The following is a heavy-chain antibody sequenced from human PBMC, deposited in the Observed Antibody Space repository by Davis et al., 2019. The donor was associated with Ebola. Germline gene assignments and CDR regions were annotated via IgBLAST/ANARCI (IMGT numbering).Heavy chain of an antibody. CDR2: MNPNSGNT. CDR3: ARAPTAAAGIFASKQYYYYYGMDV. CDR1: GYTFTSYD. Sequence: ASVKVSCKASGYTFTSYDINWVRQATGQGLEWMGWMNPNSGNTGYAQKFQGRVTMTRNTSISTAYMELSSLRSEDTAVYYCARAPTAAAGIFASKQYYYYYGMDVWGKGTTVTVSS. D-gene: IGHD6-13*01. V-gene: IGHV1-8*01. J-gene: IGHJ6*04.